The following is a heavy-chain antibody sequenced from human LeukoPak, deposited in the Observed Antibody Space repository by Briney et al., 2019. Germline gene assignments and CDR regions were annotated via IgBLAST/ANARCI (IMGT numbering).Heavy chain of an antibody. D-gene: IGHD3-10*01. V-gene: IGHV4-34*01. J-gene: IGHJ4*02. CDR3: AREYYYGSGTLGY. CDR2: INHSGST. Sequence: PSETLSLTCTVSGGSISSYYWSWIRQPPGKGLEWIGEINHSGSTNYNPSLKSRVTISVDTSKNQFSLKLSSVTAADTAVYYCAREYYYGSGTLGYWGQGTLVTVSS. CDR1: GGSISSYY.